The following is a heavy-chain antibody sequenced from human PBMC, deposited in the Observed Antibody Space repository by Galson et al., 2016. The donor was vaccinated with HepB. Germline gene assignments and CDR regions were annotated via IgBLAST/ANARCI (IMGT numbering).Heavy chain of an antibody. CDR2: TCYRSKWYN. J-gene: IGHJ6*02. CDR1: GDSVSSNSAT. D-gene: IGHD6-6*01. Sequence: CAISGDSVSSNSATWNWIRQSPSRGLEWLGRTCYRSKWYNDYAVSVKSRVTINPDTSTNQFSLHLNPVTPEDTAVYYCARQYSSSSFYYGMDVWGQGTKVAVSS. V-gene: IGHV6-1*01. CDR3: ARQYSSSSFYYGMDV.